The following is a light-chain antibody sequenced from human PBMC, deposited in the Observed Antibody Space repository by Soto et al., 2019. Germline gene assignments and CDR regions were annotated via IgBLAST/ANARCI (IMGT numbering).Light chain of an antibody. V-gene: IGKV1-39*01. Sequence: DIQMTQSPSSLSASVGDRVTITGRASQSISSYLNWYQQKPGKAPKLLIYAASSLQSGVPSRFSGSGSGTAFTLTISSLQPEDFATYYCQQSYSNPRTFGQGTKLEIK. CDR2: AAS. CDR1: QSISSY. J-gene: IGKJ2*01. CDR3: QQSYSNPRT.